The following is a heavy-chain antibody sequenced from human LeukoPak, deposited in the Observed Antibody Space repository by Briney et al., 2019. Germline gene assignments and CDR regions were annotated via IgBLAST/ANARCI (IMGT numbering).Heavy chain of an antibody. J-gene: IGHJ4*01. D-gene: IGHD4-17*01. CDR3: AKRRGFTGDPLDYDY. CDR2: ISGSGGNT. V-gene: IGHV3-23*01. CDR1: GLNFSSYA. Sequence: GGSLRLSCAASGLNFSSYAMGWVRRAPGKGLEWVSAISGSGGNTYHADSVKGRFTISRDNSKSTLYLQMNSLRAEDTAVYYCAKRRGFTGDPLDYDYWGHGTLVTASS.